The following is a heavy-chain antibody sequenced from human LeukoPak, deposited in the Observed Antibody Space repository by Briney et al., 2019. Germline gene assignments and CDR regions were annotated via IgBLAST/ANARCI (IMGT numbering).Heavy chain of an antibody. D-gene: IGHD6-6*01. J-gene: IGHJ4*02. V-gene: IGHV1-69*06. CDR3: ASSYSSSSGGDY. Sequence: SVKVSCKASGGTFSSYAISWVRQAPGQGLEWMGGIIPIFGTANYAQKFQGRVTITADKSTSTAYMELSSLRSEDTAVYYCASSYSSSSGGDYWGQGTLVTVSS. CDR2: IIPIFGTA. CDR1: GGTFSSYA.